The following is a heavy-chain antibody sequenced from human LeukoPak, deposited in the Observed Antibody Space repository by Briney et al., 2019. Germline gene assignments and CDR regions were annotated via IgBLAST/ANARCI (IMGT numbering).Heavy chain of an antibody. CDR3: ARPRVVITLDAFDI. CDR1: GITFSSYW. V-gene: IGHV3-30-3*01. CDR2: ISYDGSNK. D-gene: IGHD3-22*01. Sequence: GGSLRLSCAASGITFSSYWMSWVRQAPGKGLEWVAVISYDGSNKYYADSVKGRFTISRDNSKNTLYLQMNSLRAEDTAVYYCARPRVVITLDAFDIWGQGTVVTVSS. J-gene: IGHJ3*02.